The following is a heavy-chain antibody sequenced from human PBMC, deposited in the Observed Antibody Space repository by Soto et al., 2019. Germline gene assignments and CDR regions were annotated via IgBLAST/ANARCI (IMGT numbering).Heavy chain of an antibody. CDR3: AKDPSPFSLKYSSSYNWFDP. D-gene: IGHD6-6*01. V-gene: IGHV3-30*18. CDR2: ISYDGSNK. CDR1: GFTFSSYG. Sequence: GGSLRLSCAASGFTFSSYGMHWVRQAPGKGLEWVAVISYDGSNKYYADSVKGRFTMSRDNSKNTLYLQMNSLRTEDTAVYYCAKDPSPFSLKYSSSYNWFDPWGQGTLVTVSS. J-gene: IGHJ5*02.